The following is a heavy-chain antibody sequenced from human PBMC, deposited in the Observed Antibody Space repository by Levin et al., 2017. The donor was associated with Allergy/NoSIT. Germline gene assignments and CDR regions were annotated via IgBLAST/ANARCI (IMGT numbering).Heavy chain of an antibody. CDR3: AKGDGFRPRFDY. V-gene: IGHV3-23*01. CDR2: ISGSGGTT. D-gene: IGHD3-10*01. Sequence: GESLKISCAASGFTFSSYAMSWVRQAPGKGLEWVSLISGSGGTTYYADSVKGRFTISRDNSKNTLYLQMNSLRAEDTALYYCAKGDGFRPRFDYWGQGTLVTVSS. J-gene: IGHJ4*02. CDR1: GFTFSSYA.